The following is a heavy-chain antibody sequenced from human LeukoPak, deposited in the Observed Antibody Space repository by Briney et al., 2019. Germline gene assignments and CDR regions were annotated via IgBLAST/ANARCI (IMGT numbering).Heavy chain of an antibody. J-gene: IGHJ6*03. CDR1: GFTFSSYW. CDR2: IMQDGSEK. D-gene: IGHD3-22*01. V-gene: IGHV3-7*01. Sequence: PGGSLRLSCAASGFTFSSYWKSWVRQAPGKGLEWVANIMQDGSEKYYVDSVKGRFTISRDNAKNSLYLQMNSLRAEDTAVYYCARDRWYYDSSGRTYYYYMDVWGKGTTVTVSS. CDR3: ARDRWYYDSSGRTYYYYMDV.